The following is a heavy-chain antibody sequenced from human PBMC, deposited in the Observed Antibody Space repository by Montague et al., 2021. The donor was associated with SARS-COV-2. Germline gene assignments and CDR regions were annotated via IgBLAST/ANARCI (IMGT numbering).Heavy chain of an antibody. Sequence: SETLSLTCTVSGGSISSSSYYWGWIRQPPGKGLEWIGSIYYSGSTYYNPSLKSRVTISVDTSKNQFSLKLSSVTAADTAVYYCARQENSSGWFKPDAFDTWGQGTMVTVSS. V-gene: IGHV4-39*01. CDR1: GGSISSSSYY. D-gene: IGHD6-19*01. J-gene: IGHJ3*02. CDR2: IYYSGST. CDR3: ARQENSSGWFKPDAFDT.